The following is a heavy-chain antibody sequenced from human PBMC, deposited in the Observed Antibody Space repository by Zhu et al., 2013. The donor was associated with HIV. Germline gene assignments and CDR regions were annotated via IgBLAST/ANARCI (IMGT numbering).Heavy chain of an antibody. J-gene: IGHJ5*02. V-gene: IGHV1-8*03. CDR2: VNPTTGNA. Sequence: QVQLVQSGVEVKKPGASVKVSCKASGYTFTNYGINWVRQATGHGLEWMGWVNPTTGNAGYAQKFQGRVTITRNTSTSTVYMELSSLRSDDTAVYYCARMDKGSCTATTCPDWFDPWGQGTLVTVSS. CDR1: GYTFTNYG. CDR3: ARMDKGSCTATTCPDWFDP. D-gene: IGHD2-8*02.